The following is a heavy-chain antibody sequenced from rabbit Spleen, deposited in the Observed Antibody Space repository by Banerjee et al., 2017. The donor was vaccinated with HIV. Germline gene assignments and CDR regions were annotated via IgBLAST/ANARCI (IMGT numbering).Heavy chain of an antibody. Sequence: QSLEESGGDLVKPGASLTLTCTASGFSLTYNYVMCWVRQAPGKGLEWIACINSSTGTTVYASWAKGRFTVSRTSSTTVTLQMTSLTGADTATYFCARNDGGGDLCRLNFWGPGTLVTVS. D-gene: IGHD2-1*01. V-gene: IGHV1S40*01. CDR3: ARNDGGGDLCRLNF. CDR2: INSSTGTT. CDR1: GFSLTYNYV. J-gene: IGHJ4*02.